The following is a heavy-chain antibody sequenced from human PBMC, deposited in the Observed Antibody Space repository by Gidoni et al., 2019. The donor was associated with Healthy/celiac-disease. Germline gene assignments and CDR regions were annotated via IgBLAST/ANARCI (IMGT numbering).Heavy chain of an antibody. D-gene: IGHD3-16*01. J-gene: IGHJ4*02. Sequence: QLQLQESGPGLVKPSETLSLTCTVSGGSISSSSYYWGWIRQPPWKGLEWIGSIYYSGSTYYNPSLKSRVTISVDTSKNQFSLKLSSVTAADTAVYYCAGRTFMRYWGQGTLVTVSS. CDR3: AGRTFMRY. V-gene: IGHV4-39*01. CDR2: IYYSGST. CDR1: GGSISSSSYY.